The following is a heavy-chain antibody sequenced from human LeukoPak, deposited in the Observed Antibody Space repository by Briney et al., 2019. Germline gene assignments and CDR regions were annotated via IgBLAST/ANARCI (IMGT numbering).Heavy chain of an antibody. D-gene: IGHD5-24*01. V-gene: IGHV4-34*01. J-gene: IGHJ4*02. CDR2: INDSGSI. CDR3: ARGRRW. CDR1: GGSFSCYY. Sequence: SETLSLTCAVYGGSFSCYYWTWIRQPPGKGLEWIGEINDSGSINYNPTLKSRVTISVDTSENQFSLKLTSVTAADTAVYYCARGRRWWGQGTLVTVSS.